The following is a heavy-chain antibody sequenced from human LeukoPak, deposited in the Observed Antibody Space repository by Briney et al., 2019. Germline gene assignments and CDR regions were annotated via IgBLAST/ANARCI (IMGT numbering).Heavy chain of an antibody. CDR3: ARLRHNYHDGVDV. D-gene: IGHD5-24*01. V-gene: IGHV5-51*01. Sequence: GESLKISCETSGYRFTKYWIGWLRQTPGKGLEWMGIIYAGDSDTRYSPSFQGQVTISADRSINTVYLQWSSLKASDTAMYYCARLRHNYHDGVDVWGQGTMVTVSS. CDR1: GYRFTKYW. J-gene: IGHJ3*01. CDR2: IYAGDSDT.